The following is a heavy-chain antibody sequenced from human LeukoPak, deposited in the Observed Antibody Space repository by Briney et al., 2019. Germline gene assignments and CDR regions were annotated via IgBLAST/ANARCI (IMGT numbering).Heavy chain of an antibody. CDR3: ARDAQRGFDYSNSLQY. Sequence: PGGSLRLSCAAPGFTFSHYGMHWVRQAPGKGLEWVAVIWSDGTNKYYADSVKGRFSISRDDSQKRVFLQMNSLRAEDTAVYYCARDAQRGFDYSNSLQYWGQGALVTVSS. J-gene: IGHJ4*02. CDR2: IWSDGTNK. D-gene: IGHD4-11*01. V-gene: IGHV3-33*01. CDR1: GFTFSHYG.